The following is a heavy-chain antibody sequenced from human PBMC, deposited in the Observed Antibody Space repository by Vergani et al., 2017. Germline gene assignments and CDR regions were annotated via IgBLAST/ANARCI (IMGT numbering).Heavy chain of an antibody. V-gene: IGHV1-2*02. CDR2: MNPNSGGT. Sequence: QVQLVQSGAEVKKPGASVKVSCKASGYTFTGYYMHWVRQAPGQGPEWMGWMNPNSGGTNYAQRFQGRVTMTRDTSIRTVYMELSRLRSDDTAVYYCAREIVVVVAATPYGMDVWGQGTTVTVSS. CDR3: AREIVVVVAATPYGMDV. D-gene: IGHD2-15*01. J-gene: IGHJ6*02. CDR1: GYTFTGYY.